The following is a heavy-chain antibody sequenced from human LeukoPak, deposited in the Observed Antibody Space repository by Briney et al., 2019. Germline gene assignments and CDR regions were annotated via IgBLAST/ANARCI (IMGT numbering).Heavy chain of an antibody. CDR3: ARKGAP. CDR1: GGTFSS. D-gene: IGHD4/OR15-4a*01. J-gene: IGHJ5*02. Sequence: SVKVSCKASGGTFSSYNWVRQAPGQGLEWMGGIIPIFGTANYAQKFQGRVTITADESTSTAYMELSSLRSEDTAVYYCARKGAPWGQGTLVTVSS. V-gene: IGHV1-69*13. CDR2: IIPIFGTA.